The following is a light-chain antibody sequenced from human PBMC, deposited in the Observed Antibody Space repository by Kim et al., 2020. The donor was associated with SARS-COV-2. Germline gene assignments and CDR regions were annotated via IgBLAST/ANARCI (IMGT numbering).Light chain of an antibody. Sequence: SYELTQPPSVSVSPGQTASITCSGDKLGDKYACWYQQKPGQSPVLVIYQDSKRPSGIPERFSGSNSGNTATLTISGTQAMDEADYYCQAWDCSTFYVFGGGTKLTVL. V-gene: IGLV3-1*01. CDR1: KLGDKY. J-gene: IGLJ3*02. CDR3: QAWDCSTFYV. CDR2: QDS.